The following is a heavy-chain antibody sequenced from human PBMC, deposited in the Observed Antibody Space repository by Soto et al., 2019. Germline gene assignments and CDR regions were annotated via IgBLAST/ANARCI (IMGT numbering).Heavy chain of an antibody. CDR3: ATVPPPGNWFDP. Sequence: ASVKVSCKASGYTFTSYYIHWVRQAPGQGLERMGIINPSGGSTSYAQKFQGRVTMTRDTSTSTVYMELSSLRSEDTAVYYCATVPPPGNWFDPWGQGTLVTVSS. CDR2: INPSGGST. J-gene: IGHJ5*02. D-gene: IGHD2-2*01. V-gene: IGHV1-46*01. CDR1: GYTFTSYY.